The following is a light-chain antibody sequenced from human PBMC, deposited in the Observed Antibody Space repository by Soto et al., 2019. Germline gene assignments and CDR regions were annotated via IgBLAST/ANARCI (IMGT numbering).Light chain of an antibody. CDR2: DVS. CDR3: SSYTSSSPYV. CDR1: SSDVGGYNY. V-gene: IGLV2-14*01. Sequence: QSVRTQPASVSGSPGQSITISRTGTSSDVGGYNYVSWYQQHPGKAPKLMIYDVSNRPSGVSNRFSGSKSGNTASLTISGLQAEDEADYYCSSYTSSSPYVFGTGTNVTVL. J-gene: IGLJ1*01.